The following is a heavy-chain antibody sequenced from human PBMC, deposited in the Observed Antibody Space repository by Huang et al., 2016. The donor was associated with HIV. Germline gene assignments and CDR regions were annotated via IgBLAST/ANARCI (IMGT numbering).Heavy chain of an antibody. CDR2: RSYDGSKK. CDR3: ARDDSSWYIVGGPLDL. D-gene: IGHD6-13*01. V-gene: IGHV3-30-3*01. CDR1: GFTLSNYA. Sequence: QVQLVGYGGGVVQPGRSLRLSCVALGFTLSNYAFPCVRQAPGKGMEGCELRSYDGSKKYYAESVKGRITISRDNSKNTVDLQMRSLRAEDMAVYYCARDDSSWYIVGGPLDLWGRGTLVTVSS. J-gene: IGHJ2*01.